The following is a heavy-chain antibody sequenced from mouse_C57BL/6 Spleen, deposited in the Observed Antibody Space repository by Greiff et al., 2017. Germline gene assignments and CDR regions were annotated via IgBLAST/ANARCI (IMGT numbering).Heavy chain of an antibody. CDR2: IDPETGGT. V-gene: IGHV1-15*01. CDR3: TRKDGSSYWYFDV. CDR1: GYTFTDYE. D-gene: IGHD1-1*01. J-gene: IGHJ1*03. Sequence: VQLQQSGAELVRPGASVTLSCKASGYTFTDYEMHWVKQTPVHGLEWIGAIDPETGGTAYNQKFKGKAILTADKSSSTAYMELRSLTSEDSAVYYCTRKDGSSYWYFDVWGTGTTATVSS.